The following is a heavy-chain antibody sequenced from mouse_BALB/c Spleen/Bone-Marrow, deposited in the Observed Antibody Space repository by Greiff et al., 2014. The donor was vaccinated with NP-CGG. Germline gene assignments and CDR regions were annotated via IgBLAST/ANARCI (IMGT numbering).Heavy chain of an antibody. Sequence: DVKLQESGPGLVKPSQTVSLTCTVTGISITTGNYRWSWIRQFPENKLEWIGFIYYSGSITYNPSLTSRTTITRDTSKNQFFLEMNSLTAEDTATYYCARDVTTATENYFDYWGQGTTLTVSS. CDR3: ARDVTTATENYFDY. V-gene: IGHV3-5*02. CDR2: IYYSGSI. CDR1: GISITTGNYR. J-gene: IGHJ2*01. D-gene: IGHD1-2*01.